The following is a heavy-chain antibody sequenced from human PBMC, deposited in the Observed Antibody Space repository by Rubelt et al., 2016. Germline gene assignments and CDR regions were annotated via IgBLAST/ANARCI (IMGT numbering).Heavy chain of an antibody. CDR2: IYYSGST. Sequence: QLQLQESGPGLVKPSETLSLTCTVSGGSISSSSYYWGWIRQPPGKGLEWIGSIYYSGSTYYNPSLKGRVTISVDTSKNQVSLKRSAVTAADTAGYYCAREGSSSSWYYYYGMDVWGQGTTVTVSS. CDR1: GGSISSSSYY. CDR3: AREGSSSSWYYYYGMDV. D-gene: IGHD6-6*01. J-gene: IGHJ6*02. V-gene: IGHV4-39*07.